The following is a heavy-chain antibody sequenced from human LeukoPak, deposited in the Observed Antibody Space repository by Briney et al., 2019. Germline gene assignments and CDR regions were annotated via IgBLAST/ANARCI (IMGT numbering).Heavy chain of an antibody. CDR3: ARVRYRDAFDI. D-gene: IGHD2-2*02. CDR2: IRSSADTV. V-gene: IGHV3-48*03. CDR1: GFTFSSYD. J-gene: IGHJ3*02. Sequence: SGGSLRLSCAASGFTFSSYDMNWVRQAPGKGLEWVSFIRSSADTVYYTDSVKGRFTISRDNAKNSLYLQMNSLRAEDTAVYYCARVRYRDAFDIWGQGTMVTVSS.